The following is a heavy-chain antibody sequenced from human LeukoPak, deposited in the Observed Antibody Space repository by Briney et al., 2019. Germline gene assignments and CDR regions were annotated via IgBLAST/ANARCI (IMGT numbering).Heavy chain of an antibody. CDR2: ISSSGSTI. CDR1: GFNFRSHE. J-gene: IGHJ4*02. V-gene: IGHV3-48*03. CDR3: ARARGIDFYSRGVDY. Sequence: GGSLRLSYAASGFNFRSHEMIWVRQAPGKGLEWVSYISSSGSTIYYADSVKGRFTISRDNAKNSLYLQMNSLRAEDTAVYYCARARGIDFYSRGVDYWAREPWSPSP. D-gene: IGHD2-21*01.